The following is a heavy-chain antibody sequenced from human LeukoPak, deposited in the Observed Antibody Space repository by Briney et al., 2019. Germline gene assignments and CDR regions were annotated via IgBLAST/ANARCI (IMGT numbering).Heavy chain of an antibody. J-gene: IGHJ6*03. Sequence: ASVKVSCKASGYTFTGYYMHWVRQAPGQGLEWMRWINPNSGGTNYAQKFRGRVTMTRDTSISTAYMELSRLRSDDTAVYYCARTSPGRGGSYSYYMDVWGKGTTVTISS. CDR2: INPNSGGT. V-gene: IGHV1-2*02. CDR3: ARTSPGRGGSYSYYMDV. D-gene: IGHD1-26*01. CDR1: GYTFTGYY.